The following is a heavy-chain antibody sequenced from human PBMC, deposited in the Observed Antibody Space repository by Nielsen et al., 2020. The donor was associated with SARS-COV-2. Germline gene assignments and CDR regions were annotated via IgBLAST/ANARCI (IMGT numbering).Heavy chain of an antibody. CDR1: GYTFSSYG. V-gene: IGHV3-33*01. CDR2: ICHDGSNT. Sequence: GESLKISCAASGYTFSSYGMHWVRQAPGKGLEWVAGICHDGSNTYYADSVKGQFTISRDNSKNTLYLQMNSLRAEDTAVYYCASELVPGYYGMDVWGQGTTVTVSS. J-gene: IGHJ6*02. D-gene: IGHD6-13*01. CDR3: ASELVPGYYGMDV.